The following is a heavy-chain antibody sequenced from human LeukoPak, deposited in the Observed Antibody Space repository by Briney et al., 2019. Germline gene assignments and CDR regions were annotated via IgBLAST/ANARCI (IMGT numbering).Heavy chain of an antibody. J-gene: IGHJ4*02. V-gene: IGHV3-11*03. D-gene: IGHD6-13*01. CDR3: ASRAGYTGSWSAFDY. CDR1: GFTFSDYY. CDR2: ISSSSTYT. Sequence: GGSLRLSCAASGFTFSDYYMSWIRQAPGKGLEWVSYISSSSTYTNYADSVKGRFTISRDNAKNSLYLQMNSLRAEDTAVYYCASRAGYTGSWSAFDYWGQGTLVTVSS.